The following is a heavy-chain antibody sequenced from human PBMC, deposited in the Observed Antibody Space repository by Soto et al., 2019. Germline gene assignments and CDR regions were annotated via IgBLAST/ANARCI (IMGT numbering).Heavy chain of an antibody. CDR2: IYYSGST. CDR1: GGSISSYY. Sequence: SETLSLTCTVSGGSISSYYWSWIRQPPGKGLEWIGYIYYSGSTNYNPSLKSRVTISVDTSKNQFSLKLSSVTAADTAVYYCARLYGDYVGDNAFDIWGQGTMVTVSS. J-gene: IGHJ3*02. D-gene: IGHD4-17*01. V-gene: IGHV4-59*08. CDR3: ARLYGDYVGDNAFDI.